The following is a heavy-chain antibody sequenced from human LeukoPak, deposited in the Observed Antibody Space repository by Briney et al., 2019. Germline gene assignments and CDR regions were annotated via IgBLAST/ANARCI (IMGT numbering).Heavy chain of an antibody. CDR2: ISSSSAYI. CDR3: ARDIDYGDYDSYYFDS. CDR1: GFTFSSYS. D-gene: IGHD4-17*01. J-gene: IGHJ4*02. Sequence: GGSLRLSCIVSGFTFSSYSMNWVRRAPGKGLEWVSCISSSSAYINYADSVQGRFTISRDNAKNSLYLQMNSLRAEDTAVYYCARDIDYGDYDSYYFDSWGLGTLVTVSS. V-gene: IGHV3-21*01.